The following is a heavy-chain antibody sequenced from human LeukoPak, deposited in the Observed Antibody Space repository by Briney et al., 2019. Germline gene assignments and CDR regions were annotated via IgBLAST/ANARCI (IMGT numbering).Heavy chain of an antibody. Sequence: GGSLRLSCAASGFTFSSYSMTWVRQAPGKGLEWVSSISGSSSYIYYADSVKGRFTISRDNAKNSLYLQMNSLRAEDTAVYYCAREGPGDAFDIWGQGTMVTVSS. CDR2: ISGSSSYI. CDR3: AREGPGDAFDI. CDR1: GFTFSSYS. J-gene: IGHJ3*02. V-gene: IGHV3-21*01.